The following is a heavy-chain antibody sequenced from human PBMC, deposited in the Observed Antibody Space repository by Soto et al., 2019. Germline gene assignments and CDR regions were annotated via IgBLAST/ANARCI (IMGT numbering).Heavy chain of an antibody. CDR1: GGSISSGGYS. J-gene: IGHJ6*02. Sequence: LPLTCAVSGGSISSGGYSWSWIRQQPGKGMEWIGYIYHSGSTYYNPSLKSRVTISVDRSKNQFSLKLSSVTAADTAVYFCARVLYGEPYYYYYGMDVWGQGTTVTVSS. CDR2: IYHSGST. V-gene: IGHV4-30-2*01. D-gene: IGHD2-2*02. CDR3: ARVLYGEPYYYYYGMDV.